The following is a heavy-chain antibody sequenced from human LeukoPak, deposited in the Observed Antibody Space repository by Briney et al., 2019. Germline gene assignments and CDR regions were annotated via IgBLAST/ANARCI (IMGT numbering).Heavy chain of an antibody. Sequence: SETLSLTCTVSGGSINSYYWSWIRQSPGKGLEWIGYIHYSGSTDYNPSLKSRVTISVDSSKNQFSLKLTSVTAADTAVYFCARHYCSGASCYYFDYWGQGTLVTVSS. D-gene: IGHD2-15*01. CDR3: ARHYCSGASCYYFDY. J-gene: IGHJ4*02. CDR1: GGSINSYY. CDR2: IHYSGST. V-gene: IGHV4-59*13.